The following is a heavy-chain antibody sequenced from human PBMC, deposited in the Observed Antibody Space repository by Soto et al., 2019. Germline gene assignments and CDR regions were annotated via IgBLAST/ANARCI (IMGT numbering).Heavy chain of an antibody. Sequence: EVQLLDSGGGLVQPGGSLRLSCAASGFSFSSYAMVWVRQAPGKGLEWVSVISARGGSSYFADSVKGRFTISRDNSKNVLSLEMNSLRAEYTAIYFCAKGSIEYSASVDNWGQGTLVLVSS. CDR2: ISARGGSS. V-gene: IGHV3-23*01. J-gene: IGHJ4*02. CDR3: AKGSIEYSASVDN. CDR1: GFSFSSYA. D-gene: IGHD5-12*01.